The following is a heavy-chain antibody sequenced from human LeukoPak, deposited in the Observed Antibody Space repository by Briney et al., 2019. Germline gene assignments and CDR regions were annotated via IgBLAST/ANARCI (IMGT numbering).Heavy chain of an antibody. CDR2: ISYDGSNK. J-gene: IGHJ4*02. CDR3: ARAGDYGSGSFRWRHFDY. V-gene: IGHV3-30-3*01. CDR1: GFPFTNYA. Sequence: PGRSLRLSCAASGFPFTNYAMHWVRQAPGKGLEWVALISYDGSNKYYADSVKGRFTISRDNSKNTLYLQMNSLRAEDTAVYYCARAGDYGSGSFRWRHFDYWGQGTLVTVSS. D-gene: IGHD3-10*01.